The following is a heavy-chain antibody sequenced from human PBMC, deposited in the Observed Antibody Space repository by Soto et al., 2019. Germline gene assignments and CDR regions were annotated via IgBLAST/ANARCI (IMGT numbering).Heavy chain of an antibody. CDR3: ARERHFQTSDRVDY. CDR2: ISSQTGNT. CDR1: HYTFTSYA. D-gene: IGHD3-3*02. J-gene: IGHJ4*02. Sequence: QLVQSGPEVKKPGASVKVSCKASHYTFTSYAVSWVRQAPGQGLEWMGWISSQTGNTVYAQKFLGRVTLTTDTSTSTAFMELRSLQSDDTAIYYCARERHFQTSDRVDYWGQGTLVTVSS. V-gene: IGHV1-18*01.